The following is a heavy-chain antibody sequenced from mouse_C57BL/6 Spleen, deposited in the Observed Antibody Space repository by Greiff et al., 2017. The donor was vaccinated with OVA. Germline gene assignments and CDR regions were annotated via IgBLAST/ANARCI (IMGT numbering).Heavy chain of an antibody. CDR1: GYAFSSSW. Sequence: SGPELVKPGASVKISCKASGYAFSSSWMNWVKQRPGKGLEWIGRIYPGDGDTNYNGKFKGKATLTADKSSSTAYMQLSSLTSEDSAVYFCARRTPWYFDVWGTGTTVTVSS. J-gene: IGHJ1*03. CDR3: ARRTPWYFDV. V-gene: IGHV1-82*01. CDR2: IYPGDGDT.